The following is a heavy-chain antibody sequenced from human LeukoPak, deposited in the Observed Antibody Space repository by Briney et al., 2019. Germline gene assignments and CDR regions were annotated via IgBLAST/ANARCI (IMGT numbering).Heavy chain of an antibody. J-gene: IGHJ3*02. D-gene: IGHD5-18*01. CDR1: GGSISSYY. CDR3: ARAPGYSYGFDAFDI. CDR2: IYYSGST. V-gene: IGHV4-59*01. Sequence: SETLSLTCTVSGGSISSYYWSWIRQPPGKGLEWIGYIYYSGSTNYNPSLKSRVTISVDTSKNQFSLKLSSVTAADTAVYYCARAPGYSYGFDAFDIWGQGTMVTVSS.